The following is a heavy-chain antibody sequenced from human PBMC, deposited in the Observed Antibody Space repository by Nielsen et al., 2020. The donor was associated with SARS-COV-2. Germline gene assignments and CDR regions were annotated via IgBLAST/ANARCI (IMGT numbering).Heavy chain of an antibody. CDR3: ARDRTCSGGSCYGYYYYGMDV. D-gene: IGHD2-15*01. V-gene: IGHV3-64*04. Sequence: WIRQPPGKGLEYVSAISSNGGSTYYADSVKGRFTISRDNAKNSLYLQMNSLRAEDTAVYYCARDRTCSGGSCYGYYYYGMDVWGQGTTATVSS. J-gene: IGHJ6*02. CDR2: ISSNGGST.